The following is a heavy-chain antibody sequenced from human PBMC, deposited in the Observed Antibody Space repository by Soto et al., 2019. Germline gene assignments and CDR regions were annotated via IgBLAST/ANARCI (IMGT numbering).Heavy chain of an antibody. CDR1: GWNFSSYA. V-gene: IGHV3-23*01. D-gene: IGHD3-9*01. CDR3: AKDGNPIPYLTGYYRLGWFDP. J-gene: IGHJ5*02. Sequence: GGSVRLSCEASGWNFSSYAMRWVRQAQGKGLEWVSAISGSGGSTYYADSVKGRFTISRDNSRNTLYLQMNSLRAEDTAVYYCAKDGNPIPYLTGYYRLGWFDPWGQGTLVTVSS. CDR2: ISGSGGST.